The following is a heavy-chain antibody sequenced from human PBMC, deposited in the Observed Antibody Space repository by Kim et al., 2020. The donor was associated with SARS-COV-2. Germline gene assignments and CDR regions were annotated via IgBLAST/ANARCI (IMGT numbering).Heavy chain of an antibody. CDR3: AKDTKTYYYGMDV. V-gene: IGHV3-9*01. J-gene: IGHJ6*02. CDR2: ISWNSGSI. Sequence: GGSLRLSCAASGFTFDDYAMHWVRQAPGKGLEWVSGISWNSGSIGYADSVKGRFTISRDNAKNSLYLQMNSLRAEDTALYYCAKDTKTYYYGMDVWGQG. CDR1: GFTFDDYA.